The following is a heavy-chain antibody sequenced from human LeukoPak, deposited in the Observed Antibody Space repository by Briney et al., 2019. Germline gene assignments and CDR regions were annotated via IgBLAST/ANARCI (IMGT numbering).Heavy chain of an antibody. V-gene: IGHV3-11*03. CDR2: ISSSSSYT. CDR3: ARTDETAPAEDFQH. Sequence: GGSLRLSCAASGFTFSDYYMSWIRQAPGKGLEWVSYISSSSSYTNYADSVKGRFTISRDNAKNSLYLQMNSLRAEDTAVYYCARTDETAPAEDFQHWGQGTLVTVSS. CDR1: GFTFSDYY. J-gene: IGHJ1*01. D-gene: IGHD2-21*02.